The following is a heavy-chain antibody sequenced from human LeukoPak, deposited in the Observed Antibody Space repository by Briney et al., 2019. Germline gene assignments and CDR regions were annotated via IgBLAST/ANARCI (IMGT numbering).Heavy chain of an antibody. D-gene: IGHD2-15*01. CDR2: ISSSSSTI. Sequence: GGSLRLSCAASGFTFSSYSMNWGRQAPGKGLEWVSYISSSSSTIYYEDSVKGRFTISRDNAKNSLYLQMNSLRAEDTAVYYCASRIGYCSGGSCYRRAFDIWGQGTMVTVSS. CDR3: ASRIGYCSGGSCYRRAFDI. CDR1: GFTFSSYS. J-gene: IGHJ3*02. V-gene: IGHV3-48*01.